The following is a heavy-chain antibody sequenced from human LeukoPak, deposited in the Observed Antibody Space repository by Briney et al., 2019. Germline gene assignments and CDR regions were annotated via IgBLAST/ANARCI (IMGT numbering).Heavy chain of an antibody. CDR3: ARDSIVVADGAFDI. CDR2: IGRSGRNI. J-gene: IGHJ3*02. V-gene: IGHV3-48*03. Sequence: GGSLRLSCAASGFTFSSYEMNWVGQAPGKGLEWDSYIGRSGRNIYYADSVKGRFTISRDNAKNSLYLQMNSLRAEDTAVYYCARDSIVVADGAFDIWGQGTMVTVSS. CDR1: GFTFSSYE. D-gene: IGHD2-15*01.